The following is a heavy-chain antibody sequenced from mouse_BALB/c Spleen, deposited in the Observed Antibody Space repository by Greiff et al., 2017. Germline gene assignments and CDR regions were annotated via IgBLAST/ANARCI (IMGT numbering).Heavy chain of an antibody. J-gene: IGHJ3*01. Sequence: EVMLVESGGGLVKLGGSLKLSCAASGFTFSSYYMSWVRQTPEKRLELVAAINSNGGSTYYPDTVKGRFTISRDNAKNTLYLQMSSLKSEDTALYYCARHDSSGYGGFAYWGQGTLVTVSA. CDR2: INSNGGST. V-gene: IGHV5-6-2*01. D-gene: IGHD3-2*01. CDR3: ARHDSSGYGGFAY. CDR1: GFTFSSYY.